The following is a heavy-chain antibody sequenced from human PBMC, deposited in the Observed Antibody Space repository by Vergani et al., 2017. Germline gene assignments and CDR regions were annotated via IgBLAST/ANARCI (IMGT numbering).Heavy chain of an antibody. Sequence: VQLVESGGGLVQPGGSLRLSCSASGFTFSSYAMHWVRQAPGKGLEYVSAISSNGGSTYYADSVKGRFTISRDNAKNSLYLQMNSLRAEDTAVYYCARVLRGITMVRGVDTYYFDYWGQGTPVTVSS. J-gene: IGHJ4*02. D-gene: IGHD3-10*01. CDR2: ISSNGGST. CDR3: ARVLRGITMVRGVDTYYFDY. V-gene: IGHV3-64*04. CDR1: GFTFSSYA.